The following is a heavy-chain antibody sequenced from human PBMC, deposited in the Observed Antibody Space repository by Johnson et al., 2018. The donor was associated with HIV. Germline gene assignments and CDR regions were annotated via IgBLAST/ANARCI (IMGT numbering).Heavy chain of an antibody. D-gene: IGHD4-17*01. CDR2: IRYDGSNK. Sequence: QVQLVESGGGVVQPGRSLRLSCAASGFTFSNYGMAWVRQAPGKGLEWVAFIRYDGSNKYYADSVKGRFTISRDNSKNTLYLQMNSLRVEDTAVYYCVKEASRGTVTQAPDAFDIWGQGTVVTVSS. J-gene: IGHJ3*02. CDR3: VKEASRGTVTQAPDAFDI. CDR1: GFTFSNYG. V-gene: IGHV3-30*02.